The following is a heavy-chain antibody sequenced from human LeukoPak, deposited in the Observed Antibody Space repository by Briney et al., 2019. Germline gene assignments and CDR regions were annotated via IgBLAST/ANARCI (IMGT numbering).Heavy chain of an antibody. CDR2: ISPRDTTT. Sequence: PGGSLRLSCAISGFALKNYGVNWVRQAPGKGLEWVSKISPRDTTTYYAESVKGRFTVSRDDSKNSLYLQMNNLRAEDTAVYYCARRYCSSTSCHYFDYWGQGTLVTVSS. J-gene: IGHJ4*02. CDR3: ARRYCSSTSCHYFDY. CDR1: GFALKNYG. D-gene: IGHD2-2*01. V-gene: IGHV3-48*04.